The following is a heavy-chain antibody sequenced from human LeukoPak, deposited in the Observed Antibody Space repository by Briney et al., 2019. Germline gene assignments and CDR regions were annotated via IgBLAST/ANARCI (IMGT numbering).Heavy chain of an antibody. D-gene: IGHD3-22*01. CDR1: GGSISSSSYY. CDR3: AKQTRTMIVVVIRVDAFDI. J-gene: IGHJ3*02. Sequence: SETLSLTCTVSGGSISSSSYYWGWIRQPPGKGLEWIGSIYYSGSTYYNPSLKSRVTISVDTSKNQFSLKLSSVTAADTAVYYCAKQTRTMIVVVIRVDAFDIWGQGTMVTVSS. V-gene: IGHV4-39*01. CDR2: IYYSGST.